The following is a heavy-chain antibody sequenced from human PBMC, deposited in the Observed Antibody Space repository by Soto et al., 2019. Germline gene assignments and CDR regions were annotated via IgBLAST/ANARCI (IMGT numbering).Heavy chain of an antibody. Sequence: ASVKVSCKASGYTFTSYDINWVRQATGQGLEWMGWMNPNSGNTGYAQKFQGRVTMTRNTSISTAYMELSSLRSEDTAVYYCARMDQLLTEFDPWRHGTLITVSS. V-gene: IGHV1-8*01. CDR3: ARMDQLLTEFDP. CDR2: MNPNSGNT. CDR1: GYTFTSYD. J-gene: IGHJ5*02. D-gene: IGHD2-2*01.